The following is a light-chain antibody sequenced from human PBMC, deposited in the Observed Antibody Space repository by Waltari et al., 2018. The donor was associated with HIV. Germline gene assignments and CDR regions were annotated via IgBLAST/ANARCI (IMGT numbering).Light chain of an antibody. CDR2: WAS. Sequence: DIVMTQSPNSLAVSLCERATINCRSSRTILYSSNKPTYLAWYQQKPGQSPKVLIYWASTRASGVPDRFSGSQSGTNFSHNCSGLQSDNVAVYFCQKYYNIGPTCGGETKVE. CDR1: RTILYSSNKPTY. CDR3: QKYYNIGPT. J-gene: IGKJ4*01. V-gene: IGKV4-1*01.